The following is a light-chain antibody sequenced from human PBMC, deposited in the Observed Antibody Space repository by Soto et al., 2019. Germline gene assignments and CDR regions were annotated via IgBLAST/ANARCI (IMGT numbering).Light chain of an antibody. CDR2: QDS. Sequence: SYELTQPPSVSVSPGQTASITCSGDKLGDKYACWYQQKPGQSPVLVIYQDSKRPSGIPERFSGSNSGNTATLTISGTQAMYEADYYCQAWDSSTACVVFGGGTKLPVL. V-gene: IGLV3-1*01. J-gene: IGLJ2*01. CDR1: KLGDKY. CDR3: QAWDSSTACVV.